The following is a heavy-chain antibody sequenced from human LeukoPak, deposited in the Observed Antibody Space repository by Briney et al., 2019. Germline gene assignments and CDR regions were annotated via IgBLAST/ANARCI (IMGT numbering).Heavy chain of an antibody. CDR1: GFTFSIYA. D-gene: IGHD2-15*01. CDR3: AKQLGYCSDGSCYFPY. Sequence: PGGSLRLSCAASGFTFSIYAMSWVRQAPGKGLEWVSVISGSGGTTFYADSVQGRFTISRDNSKSTLCLQMNSLRAEDTAVYYCAKQLGYCSDGSCYFPYWGQGTLVTVSS. CDR2: ISGSGGTT. V-gene: IGHV3-23*01. J-gene: IGHJ4*02.